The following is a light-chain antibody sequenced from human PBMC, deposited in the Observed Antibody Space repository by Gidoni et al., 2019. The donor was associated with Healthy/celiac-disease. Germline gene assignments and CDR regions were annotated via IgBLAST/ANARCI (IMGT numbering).Light chain of an antibody. CDR3: QQYGSSRT. J-gene: IGKJ1*01. Sequence: EHVLTQSPGPLSLSPGERATLSCRASQSVSSSYLAWYQQKPGQAPRLLIYGASSRATGIPDRFSGSGSGTDFTLTISRLEPEDFAVYYCQQYGSSRTFGQGTKVEIK. CDR1: QSVSSSY. V-gene: IGKV3-20*01. CDR2: GAS.